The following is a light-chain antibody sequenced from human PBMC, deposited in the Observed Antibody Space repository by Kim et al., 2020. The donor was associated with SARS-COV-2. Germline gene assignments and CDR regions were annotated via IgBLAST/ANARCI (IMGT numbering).Light chain of an antibody. CDR3: AAWDDSLSGVV. Sequence: RVTISCSGSSSNIGRNSIYWDQQRPGTAPKLLMYRNDQRRSGVPDRISGSKSGTSASLAISGLRSEDEADYYCAAWDDSLSGVVFGGGTQLTVL. CDR1: SSNIGRNS. V-gene: IGLV1-47*01. CDR2: RND. J-gene: IGLJ3*02.